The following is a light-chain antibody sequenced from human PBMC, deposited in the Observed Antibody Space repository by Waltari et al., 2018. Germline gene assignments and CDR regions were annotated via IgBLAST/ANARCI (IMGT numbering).Light chain of an antibody. Sequence: QSALTQPRSVSGSPGQSVTISCTGTSGDVGGYYYVSWYQHYPGKAPKLLIYSVTRRPSGVPDRFSGSRSGNTSSLTISGLQPEDEADYYCSAYAGSDTDILFGGGTKLTVL. V-gene: IGLV2-11*01. CDR1: SGDVGGYYY. CDR3: SAYAGSDTDIL. J-gene: IGLJ2*01. CDR2: SVT.